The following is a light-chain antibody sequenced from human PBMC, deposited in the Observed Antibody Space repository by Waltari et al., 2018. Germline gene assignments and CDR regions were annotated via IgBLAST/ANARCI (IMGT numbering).Light chain of an antibody. V-gene: IGLV2-14*03. Sequence: QSALTQPASVSGSPGQSITISCTGTSSDVGGYNYVSWYQQHPGKAPTLMIYDVSNRPSGVSNRFSGSKSGNTASLTISGLQAEDEADYYCSSYTSSSTLAFGTGTKVTVL. CDR1: SSDVGGYNY. J-gene: IGLJ1*01. CDR2: DVS. CDR3: SSYTSSSTLA.